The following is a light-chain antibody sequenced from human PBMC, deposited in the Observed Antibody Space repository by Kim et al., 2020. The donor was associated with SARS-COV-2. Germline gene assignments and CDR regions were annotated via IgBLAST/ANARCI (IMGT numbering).Light chain of an antibody. V-gene: IGKV3-15*01. CDR3: QQYNNWPPLT. Sequence: PGESATLSSRARQSVSVNLAWYQVRPGQTPRLLIHGASTRATGIPARFSGSGSGTEFTLTISSLQSEDFAVYYCQQYNNWPPLTFGGGTKVDIK. J-gene: IGKJ4*01. CDR2: GAS. CDR1: QSVSVN.